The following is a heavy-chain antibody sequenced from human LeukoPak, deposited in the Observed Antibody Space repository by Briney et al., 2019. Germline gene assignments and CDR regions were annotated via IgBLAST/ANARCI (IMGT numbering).Heavy chain of an antibody. D-gene: IGHD3-22*01. Sequence: PSETLSLTCSVSGGFNTHYYWTWIRQPPGKGLQLIGYIYHSGSTNYNPSLNSRVTISVDTSKNHFSLKLSSVTAADTAVYYCARGQWLPVFDFWGQGILVTVSS. CDR2: IYHSGST. J-gene: IGHJ4*02. V-gene: IGHV4-59*01. CDR1: GGFNTHYY. CDR3: ARGQWLPVFDF.